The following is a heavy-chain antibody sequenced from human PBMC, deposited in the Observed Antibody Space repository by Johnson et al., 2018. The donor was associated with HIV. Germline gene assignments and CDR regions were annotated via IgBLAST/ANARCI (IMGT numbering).Heavy chain of an antibody. CDR3: ARGPGYCSGDTCSDTHDLGDAFDI. Sequence: VQLVESGGGLVQPGESLRLSCAASGLSFSSYAMSWVRQAPGKGLEWVSTISLGGGRTYYADSVKGRFTISRDNSKNRLYLQMNSLRAGDTAVYYCARGPGYCSGDTCSDTHDLGDAFDIWGQGTMVTVSS. CDR2: ISLGGGRT. CDR1: GLSFSSYA. J-gene: IGHJ3*02. D-gene: IGHD2-15*01. V-gene: IGHV3-23*04.